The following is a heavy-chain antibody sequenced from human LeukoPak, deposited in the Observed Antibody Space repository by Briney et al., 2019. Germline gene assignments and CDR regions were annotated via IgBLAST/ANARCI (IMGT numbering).Heavy chain of an antibody. CDR3: ARTGYSSNSLDY. Sequence: GGSLRLSCAASGFTFRSYWMNWVRQAPGKGLEWVANINQDGSVKQYVDSLKDRFTISRDNAKNSMYLQMNSLRAEDTAVYYCARTGYSSNSLDYWGQGTLVTVPS. D-gene: IGHD6-19*01. CDR2: INQDGSVK. J-gene: IGHJ4*02. V-gene: IGHV3-7*03. CDR1: GFTFRSYW.